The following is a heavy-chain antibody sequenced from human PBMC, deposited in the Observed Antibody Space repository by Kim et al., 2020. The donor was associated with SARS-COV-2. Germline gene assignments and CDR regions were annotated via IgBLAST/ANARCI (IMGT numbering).Heavy chain of an antibody. V-gene: IGHV3-30*02. Sequence: ADSVMGRFTISRDNSQNTLYLQMNSLRAEDTAVYYCAKEAVTTWLRAFDIWGQGTMVTVSS. CDR3: AKEAVTTWLRAFDI. J-gene: IGHJ3*02. D-gene: IGHD4-4*01.